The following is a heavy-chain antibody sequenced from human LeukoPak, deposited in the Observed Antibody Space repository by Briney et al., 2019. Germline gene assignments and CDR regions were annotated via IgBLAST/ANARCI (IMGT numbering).Heavy chain of an antibody. CDR3: AGSWSPYDAFDI. V-gene: IGHV3-7*01. CDR1: GFTFRSYW. J-gene: IGHJ3*02. Sequence: PGGSLRLSCAASGFTFRSYWMSWVRQAPGKGLEWVANIKEDGSDKYYVDSVKGRFTISRDNAKNSLYLQMNSLRAEDTAVYYCAGSWSPYDAFDIWGQGTMVSVSS. CDR2: IKEDGSDK. D-gene: IGHD6-13*01.